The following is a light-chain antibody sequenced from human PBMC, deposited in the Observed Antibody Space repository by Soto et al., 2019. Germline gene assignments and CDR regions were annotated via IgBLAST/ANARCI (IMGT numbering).Light chain of an antibody. V-gene: IGKV3-20*01. Sequence: EIVLTQSPGTLSLSPGERATLSCRASQSVRSNYLAWYQQKPGQAPRLLIYDASSRATGIPDRFSGSGSDTDFTLTISRLEPEDFAVYYCQQYAGSPRTFGQGTKVDIK. CDR3: QQYAGSPRT. CDR2: DAS. CDR1: QSVRSNY. J-gene: IGKJ2*01.